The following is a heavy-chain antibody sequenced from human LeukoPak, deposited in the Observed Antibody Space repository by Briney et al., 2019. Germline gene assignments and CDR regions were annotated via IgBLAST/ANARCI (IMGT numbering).Heavy chain of an antibody. J-gene: IGHJ6*03. CDR3: ATRSELYSYYYMDV. CDR2: IYTSGRT. D-gene: IGHD1-26*01. CDR1: GGSISYYY. V-gene: IGHV4-4*07. Sequence: SETLSLTCTVSGGSISYYYWNWIRQPAGKGLEWIGRIYTSGRTYYNPSLKSRVSMSVDTSKNQFSLKLSSVTAADTAVYYCATRSELYSYYYMDVWGKGTTVTISS.